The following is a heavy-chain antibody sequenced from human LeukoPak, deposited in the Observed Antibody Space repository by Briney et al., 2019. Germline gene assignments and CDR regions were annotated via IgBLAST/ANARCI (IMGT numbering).Heavy chain of an antibody. Sequence: GGSLRLSCAASGFSFSVYAMSWVRQAPGKGLEWVSSISGSGGRTYYTNSAKGRFTISRENFKNTVYLEMNNLGAEDTALYYCAKGGQDFDFWRFDYWGQGNLVIVYS. J-gene: IGHJ4*02. CDR3: AKGGQDFDFWRFDY. CDR2: ISGSGGRT. CDR1: GFSFSVYA. D-gene: IGHD3-3*01. V-gene: IGHV3-23*01.